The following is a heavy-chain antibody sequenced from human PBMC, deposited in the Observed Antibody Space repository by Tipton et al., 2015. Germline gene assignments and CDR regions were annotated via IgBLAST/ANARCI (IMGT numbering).Heavy chain of an antibody. Sequence: SGFTFSNYGIHWVRQAPGKGLEWVAVAWYDGRNTQYVDSVKGRFTISRDNSKNTVYLQMNSLRAEDTAVYFCARRISIFGGAWFDPWGQGTLVTVSS. J-gene: IGHJ5*02. CDR2: AWYDGRNT. CDR1: GFTFSNYG. D-gene: IGHD3-3*02. CDR3: ARRISIFGGAWFDP. V-gene: IGHV3-33*01.